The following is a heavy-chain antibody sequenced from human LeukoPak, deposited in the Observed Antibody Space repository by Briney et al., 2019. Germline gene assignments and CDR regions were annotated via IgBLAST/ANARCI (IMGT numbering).Heavy chain of an antibody. CDR1: GFTFDDYA. CDR3: AKEYYDFWSGAPDRHMDV. J-gene: IGHJ6*03. V-gene: IGHV3-43D*03. Sequence: PGGSLRLSCAASGFTFDDYAMHWVRQAPGKGLERVSLISWDGGSTYYADSVKGRFTISRDNSKNSLYLQMNSLRAEDTALYYCAKEYYDFWSGAPDRHMDVWGKGTTVTVSS. CDR2: ISWDGGST. D-gene: IGHD3-3*01.